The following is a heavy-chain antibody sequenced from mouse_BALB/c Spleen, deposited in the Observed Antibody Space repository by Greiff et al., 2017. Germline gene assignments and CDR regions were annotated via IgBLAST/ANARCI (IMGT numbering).Heavy chain of an antibody. CDR1: GYTFTSYW. J-gene: IGHJ2*01. D-gene: IGHD1-2*01. V-gene: IGHV1S127*01. Sequence: VQLVESGPELVRPGASVKMSCKASGYTFTSYWMHWVKQRPGQGLEWIGMIDPSNSETRLNQKFKDKATLNVDKSSNTAYMQLSSLTSEDSAVYYCARPPWAFPTANFDYWGQGTTLTVSS. CDR3: ARPPWAFPTANFDY. CDR2: IDPSNSET.